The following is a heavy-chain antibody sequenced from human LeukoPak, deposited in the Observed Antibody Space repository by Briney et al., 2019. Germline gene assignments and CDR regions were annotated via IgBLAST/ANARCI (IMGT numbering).Heavy chain of an antibody. CDR2: IYYSGST. D-gene: IGHD4-23*01. CDR1: GGSTRTSY. CDR3: ARDTGTVVDY. Sequence: PSETLSLTCTVSGGSTRTSYWSWIRQPPRKGLEWIGYIYYSGSTNYNPSLKSRVTTSVATSKNQFSLKLSSVTAADTAVYYCARDTGTVVDYWGQGTLVTVSS. V-gene: IGHV4-59*01. J-gene: IGHJ4*02.